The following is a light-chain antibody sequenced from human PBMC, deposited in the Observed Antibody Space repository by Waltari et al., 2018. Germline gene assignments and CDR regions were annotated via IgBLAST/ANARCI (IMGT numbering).Light chain of an antibody. V-gene: IGKV3-20*01. CDR1: QSVSSSY. CDR3: QQYGSSPGT. CDR2: GAS. Sequence: IVLTQSPGTLSLSPGERATHSCRASQSVSSSYLAWYQQKPGQAPRLLIYGASSRATGIPDRFSGSGSGTDFTLTISRLEPEDFAVYYCQQYGSSPGTFGPGTKVDIK. J-gene: IGKJ3*01.